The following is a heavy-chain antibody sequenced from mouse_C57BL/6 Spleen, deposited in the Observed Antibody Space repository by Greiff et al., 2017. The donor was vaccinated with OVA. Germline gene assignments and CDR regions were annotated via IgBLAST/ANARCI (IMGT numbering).Heavy chain of an antibody. CDR2: IDPSDSYT. CDR1: GYTFTSYW. J-gene: IGHJ2*01. D-gene: IGHD1-1*01. V-gene: IGHV1-69*01. CDR3: ARSGTTVVGYFDY. Sequence: QVQLQQPGAELVMPGASVKLSCKASGYTFTSYWMHWVKQRPGQGLEWIGEIDPSDSYTNYNQKFKGKSTLTVDKSSSTAYMQLSILTSDVSAVYYCARSGTTVVGYFDYWGQGTTLTVSS.